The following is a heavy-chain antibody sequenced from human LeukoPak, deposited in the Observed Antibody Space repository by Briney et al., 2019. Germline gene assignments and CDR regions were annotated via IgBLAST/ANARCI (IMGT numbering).Heavy chain of an antibody. CDR2: IKQDGSGK. CDR3: VREFGSGPPAL. D-gene: IGHD3-16*01. V-gene: IGHV3-7*01. J-gene: IGHJ4*02. Sequence: PGGSLRLSCAASGFTFSSYWMAWVRQAPGKGLEWVANIKQDGSGKYYVDSVKGRFTISRDNAKNSLYLQMNSLRAEDTAVFYCVREFGSGPPALWGQGTLVSVSS. CDR1: GFTFSSYW.